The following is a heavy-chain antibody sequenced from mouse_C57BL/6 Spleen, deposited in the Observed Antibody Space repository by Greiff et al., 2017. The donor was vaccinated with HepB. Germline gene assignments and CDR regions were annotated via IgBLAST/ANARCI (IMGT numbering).Heavy chain of an antibody. CDR1: GFNIKDYY. D-gene: IGHD1-1*01. J-gene: IGHJ1*03. CDR2: IDPEDGET. CDR3: ASLYYYGSSYWYFDV. Sequence: VQLQQSGAELVKPGASVKLSCTASGFNIKDYYMHWVKQRPEQGVEWIGRIDPEDGETKYAPKFQGKATITADTSSNTAYLQLSSLTSEDTAVYYCASLYYYGSSYWYFDVWGTGTTVTVSS. V-gene: IGHV14-2*01.